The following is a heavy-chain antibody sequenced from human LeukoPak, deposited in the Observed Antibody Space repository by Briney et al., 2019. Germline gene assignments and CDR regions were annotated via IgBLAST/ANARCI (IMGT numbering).Heavy chain of an antibody. CDR1: GFSFSNYG. D-gene: IGHD3-9*01. Sequence: PGGTQRLSCAASGFSFSNYGMNWVRQAPGKGLEWVSGITGNGATTYYADSVKGRFTISRDNSKNTLYLQMNSLRAEDTAVYYCAKDQSQYDILTGYYIYWGQGTLVTVSS. J-gene: IGHJ4*02. CDR3: AKDQSQYDILTGYYIY. CDR2: ITGNGATT. V-gene: IGHV3-23*01.